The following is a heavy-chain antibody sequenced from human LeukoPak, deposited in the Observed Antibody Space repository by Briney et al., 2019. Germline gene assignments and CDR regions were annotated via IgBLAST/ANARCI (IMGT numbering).Heavy chain of an antibody. CDR2: IIPILGIA. CDR3: ASPYCSSTSCYSATYGMDV. V-gene: IGHV1-69*04. Sequence: GASVKVSCKASGGTFSSYAISWVRQAPGQGLEWMGRIIPILGIANYAQKFQGRVTITADKSTSTAYMELSSLRSEDTAVYYCASPYCSSTSCYSATYGMDVWGQGTTVTVSS. CDR1: GGTFSSYA. D-gene: IGHD2-2*01. J-gene: IGHJ6*02.